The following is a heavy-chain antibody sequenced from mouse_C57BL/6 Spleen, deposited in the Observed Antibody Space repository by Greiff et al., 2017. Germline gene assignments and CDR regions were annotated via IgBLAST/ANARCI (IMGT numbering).Heavy chain of an antibody. J-gene: IGHJ2*01. Sequence: VHVKPSGAELVRPGASVKLSCTASGFNIKDDYMHWVKPRPEQGLEWIGWIDPENGDTEYASKFQGKATIPADTSSNTAYLQLSSLTSEDTAVDYCTTAYYLDWGQGTTLTVSS. CDR1: GFNIKDDY. D-gene: IGHD1-1*02. CDR3: TTAYYLD. V-gene: IGHV14-4*01. CDR2: IDPENGDT.